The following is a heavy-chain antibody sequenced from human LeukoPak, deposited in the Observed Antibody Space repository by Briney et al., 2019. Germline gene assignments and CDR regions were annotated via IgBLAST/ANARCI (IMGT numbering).Heavy chain of an antibody. D-gene: IGHD2-2*01. CDR2: IYYSGST. Sequence: SETLSLTCTVSGGSISSYYWSWIRKPPGKGLDGIGYIYYSGSTNYNPSLKSRATISVDTPKNQFSLKLSSVTAADTAVYYCARQGGTSWNLDYWGQGTLVTVSS. J-gene: IGHJ4*02. CDR1: GGSISSYY. V-gene: IGHV4-59*08. CDR3: ARQGGTSWNLDY.